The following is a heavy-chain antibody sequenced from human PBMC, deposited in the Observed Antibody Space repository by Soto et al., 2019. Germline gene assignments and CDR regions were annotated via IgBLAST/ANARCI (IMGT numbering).Heavy chain of an antibody. CDR3: ALGYSSSPRGGYYYYGMDV. D-gene: IGHD6-13*01. CDR2: IDPSDSYT. V-gene: IGHV5-10-1*01. CDR1: GYSFTSYW. J-gene: IGHJ6*02. Sequence: GESLKISCKGSGYSFTSYWISWVRQMPGKGLEWMGRIDPSDSYTNYSPSFQGHVTISADKSISTAYLQWSSLKASDTAMYYCALGYSSSPRGGYYYYGMDVWGQGTTVTVSS.